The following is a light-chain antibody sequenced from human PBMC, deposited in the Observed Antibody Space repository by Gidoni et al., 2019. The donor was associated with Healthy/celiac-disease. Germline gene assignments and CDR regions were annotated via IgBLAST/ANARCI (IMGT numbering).Light chain of an antibody. CDR1: SGSIASNY. V-gene: IGLV6-57*04. Sequence: NFMLTQPHSVSESPGKTVTISCTRSSGSIASNYVQWYQQRPGSAPTTVISEDNQRPSGAPDRFSGSIDSSSNSASLTISGLKTEDEADYYCQSYDSSNHGVFGGGTKLTVL. J-gene: IGLJ3*02. CDR3: QSYDSSNHGV. CDR2: EDN.